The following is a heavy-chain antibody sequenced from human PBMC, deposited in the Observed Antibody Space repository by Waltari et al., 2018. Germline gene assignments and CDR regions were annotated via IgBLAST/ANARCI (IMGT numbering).Heavy chain of an antibody. CDR1: GDSIANRDYY. CDR3: ARRTISREEVGPFDF. CDR2: IFYSGRT. D-gene: IGHD1-26*01. Sequence: QLQLQESGPGLVRPSETLSLTCTVSGDSIANRDYYWGWIRQSPGKGLEWIGSIFYSGRTYYNPALKSRVTISVDTSKNDFSLKLRSVTAADRAVYFCARRTISREEVGPFDFWGQGILVTVSS. V-gene: IGHV4-39*02. J-gene: IGHJ4*02.